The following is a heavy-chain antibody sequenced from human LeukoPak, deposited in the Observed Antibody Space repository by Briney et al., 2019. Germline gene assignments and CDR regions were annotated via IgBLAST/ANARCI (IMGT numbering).Heavy chain of an antibody. CDR3: ARVRGSSTSWSLDY. V-gene: IGHV1-69*13. Sequence: ASVKVSCKASGYTFTSYGISWVRQAPGQGLEWMGGIIPIFGTANYAQKFQGRVTITADESTSTAYMELSSLRSEDTAVYYCARVRGSSTSWSLDYWGQGTLVTVSS. D-gene: IGHD2-2*01. CDR2: IIPIFGTA. J-gene: IGHJ4*02. CDR1: GYTFTSYG.